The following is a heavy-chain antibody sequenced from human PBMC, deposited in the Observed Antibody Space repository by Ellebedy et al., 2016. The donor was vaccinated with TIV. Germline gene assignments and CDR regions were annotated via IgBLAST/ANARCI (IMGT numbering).Heavy chain of an antibody. CDR1: GGTFSSYA. Sequence: AASVKVSCKASGGTFSSYAISWVRQAPGQGLGWMGGIIPIFGTANYAQKFQGRVTITADESTSTAYMELSSLRSEDTAVYYCAARGDFWSGYPYYYYGMDVWGQGTTVTVSS. D-gene: IGHD3-3*01. J-gene: IGHJ6*02. CDR3: AARGDFWSGYPYYYYGMDV. V-gene: IGHV1-69*13. CDR2: IIPIFGTA.